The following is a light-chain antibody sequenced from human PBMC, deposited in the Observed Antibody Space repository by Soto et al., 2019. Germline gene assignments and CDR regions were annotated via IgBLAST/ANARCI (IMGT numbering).Light chain of an antibody. J-gene: IGLJ1*01. V-gene: IGLV1-40*01. Sequence: QAVVTQPPSVSEAPGQRVTISCTGSSSNIGANYDVHWYQQRPGTAPKLLIFANSNRPSGVPDRFSGSKSGTSASLVITGLQAEDEGDYYCQSYDSTLSARYVFGTGTKLTVL. CDR2: ANS. CDR1: SSNIGANYD. CDR3: QSYDSTLSARYV.